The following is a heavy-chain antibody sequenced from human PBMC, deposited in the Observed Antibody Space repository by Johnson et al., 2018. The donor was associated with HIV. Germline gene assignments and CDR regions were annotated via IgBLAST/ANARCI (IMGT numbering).Heavy chain of an antibody. J-gene: IGHJ3*02. CDR3: ARDSTVAHDAFDI. V-gene: IGHV3-11*01. Sequence: QVQLVESGGGLVKPGGSLRLSCAASGFTFSDYYMNWIRQAPGKGLEWVSYISSCGSTIYYADSVKGRFTISRDNSKNSLYLQLNSLRAEDTALYYCARDSTVAHDAFDIWGQGTMVTVSS. D-gene: IGHD4-23*01. CDR1: GFTFSDYY. CDR2: ISSCGSTI.